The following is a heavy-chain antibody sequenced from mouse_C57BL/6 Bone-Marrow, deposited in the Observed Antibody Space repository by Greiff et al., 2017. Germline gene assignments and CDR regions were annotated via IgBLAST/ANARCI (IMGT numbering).Heavy chain of an antibody. J-gene: IGHJ2*01. Sequence: VQLQQPGAELVKPGASVKMSCKASGYTFTSYWITWVKQRPGQGLEWIGDIYPGSGSTNYNEKFKSKATLTVDTSSSTAYMQLSSLTSEDSAVYYCARDYYGPGYYFDYWGQGTTLTVSS. D-gene: IGHD1-2*01. CDR1: GYTFTSYW. CDR2: IYPGSGST. V-gene: IGHV1-55*01. CDR3: ARDYYGPGYYFDY.